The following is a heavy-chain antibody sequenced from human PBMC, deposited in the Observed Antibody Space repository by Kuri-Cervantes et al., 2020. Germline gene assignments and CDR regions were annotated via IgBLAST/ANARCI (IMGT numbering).Heavy chain of an antibody. CDR2: IYYSGST. Sequence: LRLSCTVSGGSISSGDYYWSWIRQPPGKGLEWIGYIYYSGSTYYNPSLKSRVTISVDTSKNQFSLKLSSVTAADTALYYCARGVASPNWFDPWGQGTLVTVSS. J-gene: IGHJ5*02. CDR1: GGSISSGDYY. CDR3: ARGVASPNWFDP. D-gene: IGHD2-15*01. V-gene: IGHV4-30-4*01.